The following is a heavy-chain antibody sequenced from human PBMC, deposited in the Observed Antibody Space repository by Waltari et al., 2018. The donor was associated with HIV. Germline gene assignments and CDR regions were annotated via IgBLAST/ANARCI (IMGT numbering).Heavy chain of an antibody. V-gene: IGHV3-66*01. D-gene: IGHD3-10*01. CDR3: ARAAYYGSGSYVYHFDY. CDR2: GDIDGNT. J-gene: IGHJ4*02. CDR1: GITFSRTH. Sequence: EVHLVEFGGGLVQPGGSLRLSCVACGITFSRTHMSWVRQAPGKGLWWCSVGDIDGNTYYADSVKGTITISRDNSRNTRYLQMNSLRAEDTAVYYCARAAYYGSGSYVYHFDYWGQGTLVTGSS.